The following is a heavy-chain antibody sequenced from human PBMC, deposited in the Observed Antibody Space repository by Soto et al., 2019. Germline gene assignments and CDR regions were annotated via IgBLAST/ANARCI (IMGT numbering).Heavy chain of an antibody. CDR1: GGTFSNYV. CDR3: GRDDVGEDAFDI. D-gene: IGHD3-10*01. Sequence: QVQLVQSGAEVKKPGSSVKVSCKASGGTFSNYVISWVRQAPGQGLEWMGGIIPLFGTSKYAQKFQDRVTITEDESTNTAYMELSSLRSEDTAMYYCGRDDVGEDAFDIWGQGTMVTVS. J-gene: IGHJ3*02. CDR2: IIPLFGTS. V-gene: IGHV1-69*01.